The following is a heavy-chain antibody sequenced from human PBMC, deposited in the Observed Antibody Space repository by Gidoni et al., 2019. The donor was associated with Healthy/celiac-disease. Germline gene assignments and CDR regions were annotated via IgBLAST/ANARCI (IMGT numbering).Heavy chain of an antibody. J-gene: IGHJ6*03. D-gene: IGHD2-2*01. V-gene: IGHV1-69*01. Sequence: QVQLVQSGAEVKKPGSSVKVSCKASGGTSSSNAIGWVRQGTGQGLGWVGGINPIVVTANYAQKFQGRVTVTADESTSTVYMELSSLRSEDTAVYYCARGGGYCSSTSCPYYYYYYTDVWGKGTTVTVSS. CDR3: ARGGGYCSSTSCPYYYYYYTDV. CDR2: INPIVVTA. CDR1: GGTSSSNA.